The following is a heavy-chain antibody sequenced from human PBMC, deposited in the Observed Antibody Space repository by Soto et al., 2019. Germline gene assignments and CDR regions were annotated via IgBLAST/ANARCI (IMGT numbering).Heavy chain of an antibody. CDR2: IYYSGST. CDR3: ARWLTGYYIFDY. D-gene: IGHD3-9*01. J-gene: IGHJ4*02. Sequence: SETLSLTCTVSGGSISSSSYYWGWIRQPPGKGLEWIGSIYYSGSTYYNPSLKSRVTISVDTSKNQFSLKLSSVTAADTAVYYCARWLTGYYIFDYWGQGTLVTVSS. V-gene: IGHV4-39*01. CDR1: GGSISSSSYY.